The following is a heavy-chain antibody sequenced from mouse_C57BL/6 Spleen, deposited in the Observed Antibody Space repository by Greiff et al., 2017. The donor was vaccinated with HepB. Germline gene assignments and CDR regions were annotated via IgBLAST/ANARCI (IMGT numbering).Heavy chain of an antibody. CDR1: GYAFTNYL. J-gene: IGHJ4*01. V-gene: IGHV1-54*01. CDR2: INPGSDGT. D-gene: IGHD2-4*01. Sequence: VKLMESGAELVRPGTSVKVSCKASGYAFTNYLIEWVKLRPGQGLEWIGVINPGSDGTNYNEKFKGKATLTADKSSSTAYMQVSSLTSEDSAVYFCGREESMIPYYAKDNWGQGTSVTDSS. CDR3: GREESMIPYYAKDN.